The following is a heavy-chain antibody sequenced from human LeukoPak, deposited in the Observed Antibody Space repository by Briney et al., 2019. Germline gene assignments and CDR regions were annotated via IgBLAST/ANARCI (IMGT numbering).Heavy chain of an antibody. CDR1: GFTVSINY. Sequence: GGSLRLSCAASGFTVSINYMSWVRQAPGKGLEWVSVIYSGGSTYYADSVKSRFTISRDNPKNPLYLQMNSLRAEDTAVYYCARDRVTMVRGVIIYWFDPWGQGTPVTVSS. V-gene: IGHV3-66*01. J-gene: IGHJ5*02. CDR3: ARDRVTMVRGVIIYWFDP. D-gene: IGHD3-10*01. CDR2: IYSGGST.